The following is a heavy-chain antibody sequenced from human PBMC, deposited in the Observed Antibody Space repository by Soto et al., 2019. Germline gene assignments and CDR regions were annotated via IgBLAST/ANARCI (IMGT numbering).Heavy chain of an antibody. J-gene: IGHJ6*02. CDR3: ARVTVTTPHVRRLGGMDV. Sequence: QVQLVQSGAEVKKPGSSVKVSCKASGGTFSSYAISWVRQAPGQGLEWMGGIIPIFGTANYAQKFQGRVTITADESTSTAYMELSSLRSEDTTVYYCARVTVTTPHVRRLGGMDVWGQGTTVTVSS. CDR1: GGTFSSYA. CDR2: IIPIFGTA. V-gene: IGHV1-69*01. D-gene: IGHD4-17*01.